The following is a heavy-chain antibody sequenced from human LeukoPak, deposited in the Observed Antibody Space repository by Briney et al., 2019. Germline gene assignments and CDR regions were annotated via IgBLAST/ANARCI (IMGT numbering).Heavy chain of an antibody. V-gene: IGHV1-69*01. D-gene: IGHD3-3*01. J-gene: IGHJ5*02. CDR3: ARVPSYYDGNWFDP. CDR2: IIPIFGTA. CDR1: GGTFSSYA. Sequence: SVKVSCKASGGTFSSYAISWVRQAPGQGLEWMGGIIPIFGTANYAQKFQGRVTITADESTSTAYMELSSLRSEDTAVYYCARVPSYYDGNWFDPWGQGTLVTVSS.